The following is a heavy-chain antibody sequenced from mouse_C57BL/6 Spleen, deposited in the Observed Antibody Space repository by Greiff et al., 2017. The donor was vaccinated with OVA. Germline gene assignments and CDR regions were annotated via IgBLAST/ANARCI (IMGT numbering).Heavy chain of an antibody. Sequence: EVKLMESGPELVKPGASVKISCKASGYSFTGYYMNWVKQSPEKSLEWIGEINPSTGGTTYNQKFKAKATLTVDKSSSTAYMQLKSLTSEDSAVYYCAYGSSSYYFDYWGQGTTLTVSS. D-gene: IGHD1-1*01. V-gene: IGHV1-42*01. CDR2: INPSTGGT. CDR1: GYSFTGYY. CDR3: AYGSSSYYFDY. J-gene: IGHJ2*01.